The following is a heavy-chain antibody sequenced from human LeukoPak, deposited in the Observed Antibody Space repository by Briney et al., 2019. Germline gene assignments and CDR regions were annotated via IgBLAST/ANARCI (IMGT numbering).Heavy chain of an antibody. J-gene: IGHJ4*02. Sequence: GGSLRLSCAASRFTFSTYTMAWVRQVPGKGLEWVSAISAGGGDTYYADSVKGRFTISRDNSKNTLYLQMNSLRGEDTAIYYCAKASYSRQWLYYFDYWGQGTLVTVSS. CDR1: RFTFSTYT. D-gene: IGHD6-19*01. CDR3: AKASYSRQWLYYFDY. V-gene: IGHV3-23*01. CDR2: ISAGGGDT.